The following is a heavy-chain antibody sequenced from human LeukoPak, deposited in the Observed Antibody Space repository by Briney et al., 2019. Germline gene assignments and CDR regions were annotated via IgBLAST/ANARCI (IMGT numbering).Heavy chain of an antibody. J-gene: IGHJ4*02. D-gene: IGHD4-11*01. CDR1: GFTFRSYA. CDR2: ISGSGGST. V-gene: IGHV3-23*01. Sequence: PGGSLRPSCAASGFTFRSYAMNWVRQAPGKGLEWVSSISGSGGSTYYADSVKGRSTISRDNSKNTLYLQMNSLRADDTAVYYCANPPTVTIFDYWARGPLVTVSS. CDR3: ANPPTVTIFDY.